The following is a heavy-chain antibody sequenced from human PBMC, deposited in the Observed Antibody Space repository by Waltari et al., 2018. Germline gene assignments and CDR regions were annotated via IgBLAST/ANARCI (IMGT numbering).Heavy chain of an antibody. CDR3: ARDASITIFGDFDY. CDR1: GGSISSSSSY. V-gene: IGHV4-39*07. Sequence: QLQLQESGPGLVKPSETLSLTCPVSGGSISSSSSYWGWIRPPPGKGLEWIGSIYYSGSTYYNPSLKSRVTISVDTSKNQFSLKLSSVTAADTAVYYCARDASITIFGDFDYWGQGTLVTVSS. D-gene: IGHD3-3*01. J-gene: IGHJ4*02. CDR2: IYYSGST.